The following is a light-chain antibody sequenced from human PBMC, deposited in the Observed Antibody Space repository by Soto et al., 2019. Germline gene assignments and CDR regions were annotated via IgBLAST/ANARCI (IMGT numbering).Light chain of an antibody. CDR1: SSDVGGYNY. CDR3: CSYAGSYTYV. Sequence: QSVLTQPRSVSGSPGQSVTISCTGTSSDVGGYNYVSWYQHHPGKAPKLMIYDVTKRPSGVRDRFSASKSSNTASLTVSGLQAEEEADYYCCSYAGSYTYVFGTGTKV. V-gene: IGLV2-11*01. CDR2: DVT. J-gene: IGLJ1*01.